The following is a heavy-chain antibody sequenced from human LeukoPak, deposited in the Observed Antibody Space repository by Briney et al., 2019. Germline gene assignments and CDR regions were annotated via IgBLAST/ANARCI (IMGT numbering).Heavy chain of an antibody. CDR3: AGSGSKGYTTAFDI. CDR2: IYSGGST. D-gene: IGHD2-2*02. V-gene: IGHV3-66*01. J-gene: IGHJ3*02. CDR1: GFTVSSNY. Sequence: RGSLRLSCAASGFTVSSNYMSWVRQAPGKGLEWVSVIYSGGSTYYADSVKGRFTISRDNSKNTLYLQMNSLRAEDTAVYYCAGSGSKGYTTAFDIWGQGTMVTVSS.